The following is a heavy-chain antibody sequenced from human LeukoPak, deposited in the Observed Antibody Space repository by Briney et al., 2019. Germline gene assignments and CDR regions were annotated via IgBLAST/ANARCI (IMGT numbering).Heavy chain of an antibody. Sequence: PSQTLSLTCTVSGGSISSGGYYWSWIRQHPGKGLEWIGYIYYSGSTNYNPSLKSRVTISVDTSKNQFSLKLSSVTAADTAVYYCARGYYSKISGLTGYYRKYYFDYWGQGTLVTVSS. D-gene: IGHD3-9*01. CDR3: ARGYYSKISGLTGYYRKYYFDY. J-gene: IGHJ4*02. CDR2: IYYSGST. CDR1: GGSISSGGYY. V-gene: IGHV4-31*03.